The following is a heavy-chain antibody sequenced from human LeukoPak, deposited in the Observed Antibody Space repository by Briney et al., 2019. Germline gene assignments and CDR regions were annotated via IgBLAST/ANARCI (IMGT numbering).Heavy chain of an antibody. V-gene: IGHV4-34*01. D-gene: IGHD3-10*01. CDR2: INHSGST. J-gene: IGHJ4*02. Sequence: PSETLSLTCAVYGGSFSGYYWSWIRQPPGKGLEWIGEINHSGSTNYNPSLKSRVTIALDTSKNQFSLKLSSVPAADTAVYYCASGGSGSYFDDYWGQGTLVTVSS. CDR1: GGSFSGYY. CDR3: ASGGSGSYFDDY.